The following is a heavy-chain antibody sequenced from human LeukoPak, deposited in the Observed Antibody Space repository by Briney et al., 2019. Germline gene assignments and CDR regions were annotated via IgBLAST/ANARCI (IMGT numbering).Heavy chain of an antibody. CDR2: IRAGGGTT. V-gene: IGHV3-23*01. CDR1: GFTFSRYA. D-gene: IGHD4-17*01. J-gene: IGHJ3*01. Sequence: GGSLRLSCAASGFTFSRYALIWVRQVPGKGLEWVSAIRAGGGTTFYADSVKGRFTVSRDNSRDTLYLQMNSLRVEDTAVYYCARDPNGDYVGAFDFWGQGTMVTVSS. CDR3: ARDPNGDYVGAFDF.